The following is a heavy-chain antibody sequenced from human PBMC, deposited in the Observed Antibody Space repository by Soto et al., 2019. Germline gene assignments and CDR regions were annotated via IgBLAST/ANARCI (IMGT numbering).Heavy chain of an antibody. CDR2: IRSKANSYAT. CDR3: TRGSWGRGYYSDY. Sequence: EVQLVESGGGLVQPGGSLKLSCAASGFTFSGSAMHWVRQASGKGLEWVGRIRSKANSYATEYAASVKGRFTISRDDSKNTKYLQMNSLKTEDRSVYYCTRGSWGRGYYSDYWGQGTLVTVSS. D-gene: IGHD3-22*01. J-gene: IGHJ4*02. CDR1: GFTFSGSA. V-gene: IGHV3-73*02.